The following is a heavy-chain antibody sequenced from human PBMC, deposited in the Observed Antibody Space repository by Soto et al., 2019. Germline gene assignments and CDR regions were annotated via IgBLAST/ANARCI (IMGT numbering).Heavy chain of an antibody. V-gene: IGHV3-53*01. Sequence: GGSLRLSCATSGFSFSSFVMSWVRQAPGKGLEWVSGLYDVDGSFYADSVRGRFTTSSDSSKTTVYLQMNDLRPDDTAVYYCATWHEREHAYDVWGQGTTVTVSS. CDR2: LYDVDGS. J-gene: IGHJ3*01. D-gene: IGHD1-1*01. CDR3: ATWHEREHAYDV. CDR1: GFSFSSFV.